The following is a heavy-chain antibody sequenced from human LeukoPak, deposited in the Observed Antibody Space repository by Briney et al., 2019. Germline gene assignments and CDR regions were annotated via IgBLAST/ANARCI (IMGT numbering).Heavy chain of an antibody. D-gene: IGHD6-13*01. Sequence: GASVTVSCKASGYTFTSYDINWVRQATGQGLEWMGWMNPNSGNTGYAQKFQGRVTMTRNTSISTAYMELSSLRSEDTAVYYCARAGYSSSWYDFGGYYYYYYMDVWGKGTTVTVSS. CDR1: GYTFTSYD. V-gene: IGHV1-8*01. J-gene: IGHJ6*03. CDR2: MNPNSGNT. CDR3: ARAGYSSSWYDFGGYYYYYYMDV.